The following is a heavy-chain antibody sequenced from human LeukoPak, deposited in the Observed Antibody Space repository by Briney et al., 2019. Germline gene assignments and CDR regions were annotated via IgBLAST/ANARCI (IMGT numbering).Heavy chain of an antibody. CDR2: IYHSGST. CDR1: GYSLSSGYY. J-gene: IGHJ4*02. Sequence: SETLSLTCTVSGYSLSSGYYWGWIRQPPGKGLDWIGTIYHSGSTYYNPSLKSRVTISVDTSKNQFSLKLTSVTAADTAVYYCARVRGYCSSTICYRYYFDYWGQGTLVTVSS. V-gene: IGHV4-38-2*02. CDR3: ARVRGYCSSTICYRYYFDY. D-gene: IGHD2-2*01.